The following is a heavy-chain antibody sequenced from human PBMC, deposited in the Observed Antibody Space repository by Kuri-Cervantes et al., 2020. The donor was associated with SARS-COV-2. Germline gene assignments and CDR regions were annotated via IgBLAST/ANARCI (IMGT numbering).Heavy chain of an antibody. CDR3: ARALPHLEWLFNDAFDI. CDR1: GDSISSSAYH. V-gene: IGHV4-39*02. Sequence: SETLSLTCSVSGDSISSSAYHWGWIRQPPGKGLEWIGNIYYSGESYHRPSLRSRVTISVDTSNNQFSLRLSSVSAADTAVYYCARALPHLEWLFNDAFDIWGQGTMVTVSS. CDR2: IYYSGES. J-gene: IGHJ3*02. D-gene: IGHD3-3*01.